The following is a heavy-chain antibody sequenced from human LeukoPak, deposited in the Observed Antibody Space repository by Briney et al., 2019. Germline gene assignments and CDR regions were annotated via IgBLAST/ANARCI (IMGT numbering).Heavy chain of an antibody. D-gene: IGHD3-16*01. CDR2: ISWNSGSI. CDR1: GFTFSSYW. Sequence: GGSLRLSCAASGFTFSSYWMSWVRQAPGKGLEWVAGISWNSGSIGYADSVKGRFTISRDNSKNTLYLHMNSLRVEDTAVYFCAKDDVGDLNLIDYWGQGTLVTVSS. J-gene: IGHJ4*02. V-gene: IGHV3-23*01. CDR3: AKDDVGDLNLIDY.